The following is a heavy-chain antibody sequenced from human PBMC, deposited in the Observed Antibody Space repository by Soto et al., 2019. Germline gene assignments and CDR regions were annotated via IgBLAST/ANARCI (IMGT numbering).Heavy chain of an antibody. CDR3: ARDPNYNRNPDQ. J-gene: IGHJ5*02. CDR2: ISGSGGST. CDR1: GFTFSSYA. Sequence: PWGSLRLCCSASGFTFSSYAMSWVRQAPGKGLEWVSAISGSGGSTYYADSVRGRFTISRDNAKNAVYLEMNSLRPEDTAVYYCARDPNYNRNPDQWGQGNLVTVSS. V-gene: IGHV3-23*01. D-gene: IGHD3-22*01.